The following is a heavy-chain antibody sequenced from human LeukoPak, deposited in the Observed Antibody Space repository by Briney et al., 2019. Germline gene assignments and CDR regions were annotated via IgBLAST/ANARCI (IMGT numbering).Heavy chain of an antibody. CDR3: ATDPVGYCSANGCYSVDY. D-gene: IGHD2-15*01. J-gene: IGHJ4*02. CDR1: GYTFTSYS. Sequence: ASVKVSCKASGYTFTSYSINWVRQAPGQGLEWMGWISAYNGNSHYTQKFQGRVTMTTDTSTSTAYMELRSLRSDDTAVYYCATDPVGYCSANGCYSVDYWGQGTLVTVSS. V-gene: IGHV1-18*01. CDR2: ISAYNGNS.